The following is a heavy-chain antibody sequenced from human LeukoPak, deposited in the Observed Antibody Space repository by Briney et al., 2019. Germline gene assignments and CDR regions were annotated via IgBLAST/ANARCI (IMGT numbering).Heavy chain of an antibody. J-gene: IGHJ3*02. Sequence: ASVKVSCTASGYTFTSYGISWVRQAPGQGLEWMGWISAYNGNTNYAQKLQGRVTMTTDTSTSTAYMELRSLRSDDTAVYYCARYFDQLDAFDIWGQGTMVTVSS. CDR2: ISAYNGNT. CDR1: GYTFTSYG. CDR3: ARYFDQLDAFDI. V-gene: IGHV1-18*01. D-gene: IGHD3-9*01.